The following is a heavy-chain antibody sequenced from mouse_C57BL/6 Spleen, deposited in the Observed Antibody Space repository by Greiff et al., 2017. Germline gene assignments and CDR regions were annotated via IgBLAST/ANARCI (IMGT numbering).Heavy chain of an antibody. J-gene: IGHJ1*03. Sequence: VQLQQSGPGLVKPSQSLSLTCSVTGYSITSGYYWNWIRQFPGNKLEWMGYISYDGSTNYNPSLKNRISITRDTSKNQFFLKLNSVTTEDTATYSCASNYGSSHWYFDVWGTGTTVTVAS. CDR2: ISYDGST. V-gene: IGHV3-6*01. D-gene: IGHD1-1*01. CDR1: GYSITSGYY. CDR3: ASNYGSSHWYFDV.